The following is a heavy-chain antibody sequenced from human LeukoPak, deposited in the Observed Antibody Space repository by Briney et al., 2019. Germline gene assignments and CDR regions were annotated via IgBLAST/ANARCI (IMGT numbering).Heavy chain of an antibody. CDR2: IIPIFGTA. V-gene: IGHV1-69*13. J-gene: IGHJ3*02. Sequence: SVEVSCKASGGTFSSYAISWVRQAPGQGLEWMGGIIPIFGTANYAQKFQGRVTITADESTSTAYMELSSLRSEDTAVYYCARSPITMIVAEGAFDIWGQGTMVTVSS. CDR3: ARSPITMIVAEGAFDI. D-gene: IGHD3-22*01. CDR1: GGTFSSYA.